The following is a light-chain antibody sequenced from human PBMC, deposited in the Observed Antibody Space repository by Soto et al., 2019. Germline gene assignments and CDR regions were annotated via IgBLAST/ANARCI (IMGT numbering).Light chain of an antibody. Sequence: QSVLTQPPSASGTPGQRVTISCSGSSSNVGNHFVYWYQHLPGTTPRLLIYNSDQRPSRVPDRFSGSKSGASASLAISGLWADDAGDYYCATWDDSLSGRVFGGGTKLTVL. J-gene: IGLJ3*02. V-gene: IGLV1-47*02. CDR1: SSNVGNHF. CDR2: NSD. CDR3: ATWDDSLSGRV.